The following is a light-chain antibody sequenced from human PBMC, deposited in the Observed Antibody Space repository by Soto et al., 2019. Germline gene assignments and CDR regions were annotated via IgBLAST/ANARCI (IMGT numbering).Light chain of an antibody. CDR2: GVS. V-gene: IGKV3-20*01. J-gene: IGKJ1*01. Sequence: EIVLTQSPGTLSLSPGERATLSCRASQSVRSNLAWYQQKPGQAPRLLIYGVSSRATGIPVRFSGSGSETDFTLTITRLEPEDFAVYYCQQYSSSRTFGQGTKVDIK. CDR1: QSVRSN. CDR3: QQYSSSRT.